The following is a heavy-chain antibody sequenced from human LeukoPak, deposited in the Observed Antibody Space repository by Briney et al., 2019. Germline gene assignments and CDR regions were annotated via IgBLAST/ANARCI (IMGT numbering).Heavy chain of an antibody. Sequence: PGGSLRLSCAASGFTFSSYGKHWVRQAPGKGLEGVAGIWYDGSNKHYADSVKARFTISRANSKNTLYLQMNSLRAEDTAVSYCARDLTPLAAAGLIDYWGQGTLVTVSS. CDR3: ARDLTPLAAAGLIDY. CDR2: IWYDGSNK. D-gene: IGHD6-13*01. J-gene: IGHJ4*02. CDR1: GFTFSSYG. V-gene: IGHV3-33*01.